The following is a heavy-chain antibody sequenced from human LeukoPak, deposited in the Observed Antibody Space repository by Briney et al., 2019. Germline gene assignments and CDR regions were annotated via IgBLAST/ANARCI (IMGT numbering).Heavy chain of an antibody. J-gene: IGHJ5*02. Sequence: GGSLRLSCAASGFTFSSYAMSWVRQAPGKGLEWVSAISGSGGSTYYADSVKGRFTISRDNAKNSLYLQMNSLRAEDTAVYYCARDLPDDGGNSVGFDPWGQGTLVTVSS. CDR1: GFTFSSYA. D-gene: IGHD4-23*01. CDR2: ISGSGGST. V-gene: IGHV3-23*01. CDR3: ARDLPDDGGNSVGFDP.